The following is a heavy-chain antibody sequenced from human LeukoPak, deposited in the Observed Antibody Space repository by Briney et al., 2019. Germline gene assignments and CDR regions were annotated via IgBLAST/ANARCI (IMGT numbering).Heavy chain of an antibody. CDR1: GHTFSSYD. Sequence: ASVKVSCKASGHTFSSYDINWVRQATGQGLEWMGWMNPDSGNTGYAQKFQGRVTMTRNPSISTAYMELSSLTSEDTAVYYCARRIAAAGVGIVYWGQGTLVTVSS. D-gene: IGHD6-13*01. J-gene: IGHJ4*02. CDR2: MNPDSGNT. CDR3: ARRIAAAGVGIVY. V-gene: IGHV1-8*01.